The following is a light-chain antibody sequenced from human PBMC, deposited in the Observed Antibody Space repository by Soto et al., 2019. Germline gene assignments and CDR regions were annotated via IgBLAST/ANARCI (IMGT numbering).Light chain of an antibody. CDR1: QNIRTN. CDR3: HQYGNSPTWT. V-gene: IGKV3-15*01. J-gene: IGKJ1*01. CDR2: GAS. Sequence: IVMTQSPATLSVSPGERATFSCRASQNIRTNLAWYQQKPGQVPRLLIYGASTRATGVPARFSGSGSGTEFNLTISRLDPEDFAVYHCHQYGNSPTWTFCQGTKVDI.